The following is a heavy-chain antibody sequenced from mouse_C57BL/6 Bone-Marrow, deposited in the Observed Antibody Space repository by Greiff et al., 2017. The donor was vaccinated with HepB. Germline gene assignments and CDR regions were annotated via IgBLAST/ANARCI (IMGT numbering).Heavy chain of an antibody. CDR2: INNGGSYT. D-gene: IGHD1-1*01. CDR1: GFTFTSYG. CDR3: ARRGYGSGHWYFDV. J-gene: IGHJ1*03. V-gene: IGHV5-6*01. Sequence: EVQGVESGGDLVKPGGSLKLSCAASGFTFTSYGMSWVRQTPDKRLEWVATINNGGSYTYYTHSVKGRCTNSRDNAKNTLYLQLSRLKSEDTAMYYCARRGYGSGHWYFDVWGTGTTVTVSS.